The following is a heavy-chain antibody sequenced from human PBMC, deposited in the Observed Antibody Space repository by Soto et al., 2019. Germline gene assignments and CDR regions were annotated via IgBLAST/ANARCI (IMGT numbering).Heavy chain of an antibody. J-gene: IGHJ4*02. CDR3: ARDCWNHVLRFLEWPTPCRPRRGYFDY. CDR1: GYTFTSYG. Sequence: ASVKVSCKASGYTFTSYGISWVRQAPGQGLEWMGWISAYNGNTNYAQKLQGRVTMTTDTSTSTAYMELRSLRSDDTAVYYCARDCWNHVLRFLEWPTPCRPRRGYFDYWGQGTLVTVSS. V-gene: IGHV1-18*04. CDR2: ISAYNGNT. D-gene: IGHD3-3*01.